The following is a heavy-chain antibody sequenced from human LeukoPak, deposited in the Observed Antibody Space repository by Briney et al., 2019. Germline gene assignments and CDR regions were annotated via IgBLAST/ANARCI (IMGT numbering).Heavy chain of an antibody. D-gene: IGHD3-22*01. CDR1: GFTFSSYA. J-gene: IGHJ3*02. Sequence: GSMRLSCAASGFTFSSYAMSWVRQAPGKGLEWVSAISGSGGSTYYADSVKGRFTISRDNSKNTLYLQMNSLRAEDTAVYYCAKDAGGYYDSRGYFLGAFDIWGQGTMGTVSS. CDR3: AKDAGGYYDSRGYFLGAFDI. V-gene: IGHV3-23*01. CDR2: ISGSGGST.